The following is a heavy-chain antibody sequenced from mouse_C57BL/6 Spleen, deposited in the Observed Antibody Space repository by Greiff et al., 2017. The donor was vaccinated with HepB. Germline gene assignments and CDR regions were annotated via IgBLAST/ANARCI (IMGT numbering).Heavy chain of an antibody. CDR2: INPNNGGT. Sequence: SGYTFTDYYMHWVKQSHGKSLEWIGDINPNNGGTSYNQKFKGKATLTVDKSSSTAYMELRSLTSEDSAVYYCARRRDSSFAYWGQGTLVTVSA. J-gene: IGHJ3*01. V-gene: IGHV1-26*01. D-gene: IGHD3-2*01. CDR1: GYTFTDYY. CDR3: ARRRDSSFAY.